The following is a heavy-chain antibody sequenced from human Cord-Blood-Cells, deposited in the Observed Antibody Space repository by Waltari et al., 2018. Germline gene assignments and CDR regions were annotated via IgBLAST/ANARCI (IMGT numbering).Heavy chain of an antibody. CDR1: GYPFTGYY. J-gene: IGHJ4*02. V-gene: IGHV1-2*04. CDR3: ARVADIAAAGLHYFDY. D-gene: IGHD6-13*01. Sequence: QVQLVQSGAEVKKPGTSVTVSCKASGYPFTGYYMHWVRQPPGQGLEWLGWINPNSGGTNYAQKFQGWVTMTRDTSISTAYMELSRLRSDDTAVYYCARVADIAAAGLHYFDYWGQGTLVTVSS. CDR2: INPNSGGT.